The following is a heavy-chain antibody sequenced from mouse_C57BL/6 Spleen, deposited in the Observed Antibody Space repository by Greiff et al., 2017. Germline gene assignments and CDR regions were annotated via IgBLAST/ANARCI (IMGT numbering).Heavy chain of an antibody. J-gene: IGHJ2*01. Sequence: VQLQQSGAELVKPGASVKISCKASGYAFSSYWMNWVKQRPGKGLEWIGQIYPGDGDTNYNGKFKGKATLTADKSSSTAYMQLSSLTSEDSAVYFCARRTTVVADVDYWGQGTTLTVSS. D-gene: IGHD1-1*01. CDR1: GYAFSSYW. V-gene: IGHV1-80*01. CDR2: IYPGDGDT. CDR3: ARRTTVVADVDY.